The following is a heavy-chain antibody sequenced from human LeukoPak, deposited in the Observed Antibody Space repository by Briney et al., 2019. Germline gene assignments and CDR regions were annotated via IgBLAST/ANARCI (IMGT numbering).Heavy chain of an antibody. CDR1: GFPFSSHA. V-gene: IGHV3-23*01. J-gene: IGHJ5*02. CDR3: VREAGYCAPVCYKTNWFDP. Sequence: GGSLRLSCAASGFPFSSHAMSWVRQPPGKGLEWVAAISNGNTYYAGSVRGRLTISRDDSENTVYLQMNSLRDEDTALYYCVREAGYCAPVCYKTNWFDPWGQGTLVTVSS. CDR2: ISNGNT. D-gene: IGHD2-15*01.